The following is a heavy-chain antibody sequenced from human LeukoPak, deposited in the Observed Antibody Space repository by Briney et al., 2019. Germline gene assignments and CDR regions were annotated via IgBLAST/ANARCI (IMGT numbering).Heavy chain of an antibody. J-gene: IGHJ4*02. CDR3: ARGENY. CDR1: GGSFSGYY. Sequence: SETLSLTCAVYGGSFSGYYWSWIRQPPGRGLEWIGEINHSGSTNYNPSLKSRVTISVDTSKNQFSLKLSSVTAADTAVYYCARGENYWGQGTLVTVSS. V-gene: IGHV4-34*01. CDR2: INHSGST.